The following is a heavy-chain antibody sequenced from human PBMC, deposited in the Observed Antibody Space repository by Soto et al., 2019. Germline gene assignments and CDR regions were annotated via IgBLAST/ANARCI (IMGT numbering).Heavy chain of an antibody. V-gene: IGHV1-18*01. D-gene: IGHD1-26*01. CDR1: GNTVPNYA. J-gene: IGHJ4*02. CDR2: ISGYNSNT. Sequence: ASVKVSCKASGNTVPNYAIHWVRQAPGQGLEWMGWISGYNSNTNYAQKFEGRVTMTKDTTKSTAYLEVRSLRFDDTAVYYCGRERQWEPVLYWGQGTPVTVSS. CDR3: GRERQWEPVLY.